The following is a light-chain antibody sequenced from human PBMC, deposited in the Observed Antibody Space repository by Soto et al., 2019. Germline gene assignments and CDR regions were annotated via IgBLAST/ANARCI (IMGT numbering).Light chain of an antibody. J-gene: IGKJ5*01. CDR1: RSLDSGQ. V-gene: IGKV3-20*01. Sequence: EIVLTQSPATLSLSPGERATLSCRASRSLDSGQLAWYPQKAGRXPRLLIHDAFMRATGIPDRFSGSGSGTDFTLTIARLEPEDFAVYYCQQYGDSPRTFGQGTRLEIK. CDR2: DAF. CDR3: QQYGDSPRT.